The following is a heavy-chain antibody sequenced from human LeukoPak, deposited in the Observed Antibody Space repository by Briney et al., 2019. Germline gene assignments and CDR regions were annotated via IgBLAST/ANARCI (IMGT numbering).Heavy chain of an antibody. J-gene: IGHJ4*02. CDR3: ARSTPPGGSVAGLYDY. CDR1: GYTLTELS. CDR2: SDAEDGET. V-gene: IGHV1-24*01. D-gene: IGHD6-19*01. Sequence: ASVKVSCKVSGYTLTELSMYWVRQAPGKGLEWMGGSDAEDGETIYAQKFQGRVTITRDTSASTAYMELSSLRSEDTAVYYCARSTPPGGSVAGLYDYWGQGTLVTVSS.